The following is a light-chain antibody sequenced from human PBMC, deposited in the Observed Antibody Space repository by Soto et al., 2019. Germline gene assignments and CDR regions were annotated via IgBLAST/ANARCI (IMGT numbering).Light chain of an antibody. V-gene: IGLV2-18*01. Sequence: QSALTQPPSVSGSPGQSVTISCTGTSSDVGSYNRVSWYQQPPGTAPKLMIYEVSNRPSGVPDRFSGSKSGNTASLTISWFQAEDEADYYCSLYTSSSTVVFGGGTKVTVL. J-gene: IGLJ2*01. CDR2: EVS. CDR1: SSDVGSYNR. CDR3: SLYTSSSTVV.